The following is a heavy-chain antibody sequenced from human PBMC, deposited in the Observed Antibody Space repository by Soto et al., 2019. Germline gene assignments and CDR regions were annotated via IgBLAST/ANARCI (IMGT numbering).Heavy chain of an antibody. Sequence: SETLSLTCAVSGASISSGGYSWSWIRQPPGRGLEWIGYVFHSETTYYNPSLKSRVTMSVDSSKNQFSLKLTSVTAADTAVYYCASRITAAGTFHFDHWGRGTLVTVSS. CDR2: VFHSETT. D-gene: IGHD6-13*01. CDR3: ASRITAAGTFHFDH. CDR1: GASISSGGYS. V-gene: IGHV4-30-2*01. J-gene: IGHJ4*02.